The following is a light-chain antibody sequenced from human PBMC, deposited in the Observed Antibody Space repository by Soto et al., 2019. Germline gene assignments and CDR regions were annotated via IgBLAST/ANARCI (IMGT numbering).Light chain of an antibody. V-gene: IGKV3-15*01. J-gene: IGKJ1*01. CDR1: QSVSSN. Sequence: EIVMTQSPATLSVSPGERAALSCRASQSVSSNLAWYQQKPGQAPRLLIFGVSTRATGIPARFSGSASGTEFTLTISSLQSEDFAVYYCQQYNNWPLTFGQGTKVEIK. CDR2: GVS. CDR3: QQYNNWPLT.